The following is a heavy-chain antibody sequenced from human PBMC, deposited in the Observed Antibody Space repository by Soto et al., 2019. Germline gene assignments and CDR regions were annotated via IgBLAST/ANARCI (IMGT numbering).Heavy chain of an antibody. Sequence: QVQLLESGPRLVKPSGTLSLTCAVSGVSISSRYWWSWVRQTPGKGLEWIGEAYHSGSTNYNPSLKSRVTISVDKSKNLLSLKLTSVTAADTAVYYCAKAPPDMNYYGSGTADLWGQGTLVTVSS. V-gene: IGHV4-4*02. CDR2: AYHSGST. J-gene: IGHJ5*02. CDR3: AKAPPDMNYYGSGTADL. CDR1: GVSISSRYW. D-gene: IGHD3-10*01.